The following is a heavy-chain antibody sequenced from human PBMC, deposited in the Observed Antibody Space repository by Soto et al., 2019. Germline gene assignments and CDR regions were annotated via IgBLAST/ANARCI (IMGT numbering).Heavy chain of an antibody. CDR3: ARDPPPDYYYDSSGYNPYFDY. Sequence: ASVKVSCKASGYTFTSYGISWVRQAPGQGLEWMGWISAYNGNTNYAQKLQGRVTMTTDTSTSTAYMELRSLRSDDTAVYYCARDPPPDYYYDSSGYNPYFDYWGQGTLVTVSS. V-gene: IGHV1-18*01. D-gene: IGHD3-22*01. CDR1: GYTFTSYG. CDR2: ISAYNGNT. J-gene: IGHJ4*02.